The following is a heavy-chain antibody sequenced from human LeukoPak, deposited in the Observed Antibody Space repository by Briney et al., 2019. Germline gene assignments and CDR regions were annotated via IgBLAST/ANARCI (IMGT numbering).Heavy chain of an antibody. D-gene: IGHD2/OR15-2a*01. CDR2: IYGAATAT. J-gene: IGHJ3*01. V-gene: IGHV3-23*01. CDR1: GIPFWRHA. Sequence: GGSLRPSCTASGIPFWRHAMNWVRQAPGKGLEWVSGIYGAATATYYADSVKGRFTISRDNSKNTLWLQMNSLRAEDTAVYYCAKSLHDSTTFWSEFRGFDVWGQGTMVTVSS. CDR3: AKSLHDSTTFWSEFRGFDV.